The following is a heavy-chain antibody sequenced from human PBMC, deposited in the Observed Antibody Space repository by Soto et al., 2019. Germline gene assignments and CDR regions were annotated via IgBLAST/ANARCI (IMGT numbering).Heavy chain of an antibody. V-gene: IGHV1-46*01. D-gene: IGHD3-22*01. CDR1: GYTFTNYY. CDR3: ARSWWDYYDSSGYTNWFDP. J-gene: IGHJ5*02. Sequence: ASVKVSCKASGYTFTNYYIHWVRQAPGQGLEWMGIINPSGGSASYAQKFQGRITITGDTSASTAYMELSSLRSEDTAVYYCARSWWDYYDSSGYTNWFDPWGQGTLVTVSS. CDR2: INPSGGSA.